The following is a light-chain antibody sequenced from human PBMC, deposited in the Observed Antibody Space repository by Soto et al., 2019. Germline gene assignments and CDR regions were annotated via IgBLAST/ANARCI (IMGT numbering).Light chain of an antibody. CDR3: QQYGDSPKT. CDR1: QGLSSDY. V-gene: IGKV3-20*01. Sequence: EIVLTQSPVTLSLSPGERATLSCRASQGLSSDYLAWYQQKPGQAPRLLIHAASSRATGIPDRFSGSGSGTDFTLTISRLESEDFAVYYCQQYGDSPKTFGQGTKVDIK. J-gene: IGKJ1*01. CDR2: AAS.